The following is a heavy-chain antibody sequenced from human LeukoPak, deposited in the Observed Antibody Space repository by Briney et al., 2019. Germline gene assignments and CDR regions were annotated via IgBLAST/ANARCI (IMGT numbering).Heavy chain of an antibody. CDR3: AKDARSCTSSACYTVTTYYFDS. J-gene: IGHJ4*02. CDR2: ISGNGATT. Sequence: GGSLRLSCAASGFIFSNFAMTWVRQAPGKGLEWVSTISGNGATTYYTDSVKGCFTISKDNSKNTLFLQMNGLTAEDTAVYYCAKDARSCTSSACYTVTTYYFDSWGQGTLVTVSS. CDR1: GFIFSNFA. V-gene: IGHV3-23*01. D-gene: IGHD2-2*02.